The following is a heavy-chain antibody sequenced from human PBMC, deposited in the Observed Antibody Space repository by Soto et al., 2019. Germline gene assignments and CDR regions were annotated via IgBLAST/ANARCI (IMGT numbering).Heavy chain of an antibody. J-gene: IGHJ4*02. CDR2: IWYDGSNK. CDR3: ARGYGDYVHYFDY. V-gene: IGHV3-33*01. Sequence: QVQLVQSGAEVKKPGASVKVSCKASGYTFSSYGMHWVRQAPGKGLEWVAVIWYDGSNKYYADSVKGRFTISRDNSKNTLYLQMNSLRAEDTAVYYCARGYGDYVHYFDYWGQGTLVTVSS. CDR1: GYTFSSYG. D-gene: IGHD4-17*01.